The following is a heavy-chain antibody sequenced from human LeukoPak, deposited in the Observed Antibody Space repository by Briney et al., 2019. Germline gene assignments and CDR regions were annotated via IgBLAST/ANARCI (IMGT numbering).Heavy chain of an antibody. Sequence: SETLSLTCAVYGGSFSGYYWSWIRQPPGKGLEWIGEINHSGSTNYNPSLKSRVTISVDTSMNQFSLKLSSVTAADTAVYYCARARVLRYFDWLLTNWFDPWGQGTLVTVSS. CDR1: GGSFSGYY. J-gene: IGHJ5*02. CDR3: ARARVLRYFDWLLTNWFDP. CDR2: INHSGST. D-gene: IGHD3-9*01. V-gene: IGHV4-34*01.